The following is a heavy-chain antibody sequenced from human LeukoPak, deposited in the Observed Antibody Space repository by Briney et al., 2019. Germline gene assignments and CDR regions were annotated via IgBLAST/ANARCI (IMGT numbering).Heavy chain of an antibody. CDR1: GGSISSYY. D-gene: IGHD3-10*01. Sequence: SETLSLTCTVFGGSISSYYWSWIRQPPGKGLEWIGYIYYSGSTNYNPSLKSRVTISVDTSKNQFSLKLSSVTAADTAVYYCARDIAPGGYYFDYWGQGTLVTVSS. V-gene: IGHV4-59*01. J-gene: IGHJ4*02. CDR2: IYYSGST. CDR3: ARDIAPGGYYFDY.